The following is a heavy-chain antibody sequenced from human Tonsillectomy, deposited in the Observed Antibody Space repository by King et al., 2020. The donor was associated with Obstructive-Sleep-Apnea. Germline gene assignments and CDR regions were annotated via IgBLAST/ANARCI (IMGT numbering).Heavy chain of an antibody. J-gene: IGHJ4*02. CDR1: GFSLSSRGVG. D-gene: IGHD5/OR15-5a*01. V-gene: IGHV2-5*01. CDR2: IYWHDHK. CDR3: AHILASVSVPWYFDS. Sequence: ITLQESGPALVKPTQTLTLTCTFSGFSLSSRGVGVGWIRQPPGGALEWLALIYWHDHKRYSPSLTSRLTITKDTSKNQVVLTMTNMDPVDTATYYCAHILASVSVPWYFDSWGQGTLVTVSS.